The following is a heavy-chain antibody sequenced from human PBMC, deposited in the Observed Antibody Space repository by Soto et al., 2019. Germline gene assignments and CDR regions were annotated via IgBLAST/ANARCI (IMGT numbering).Heavy chain of an antibody. D-gene: IGHD6-19*01. CDR3: ARGFSSVSMDA. V-gene: IGHV4-61*08. J-gene: IGHJ6*02. Sequence: TLSLTCTVSGDSVSSGGYYWSWIRQPPGKGLEWIGYIYSSGSANYNPPLKSRVTISRDTSKNQISLKVASVTAADTAGYYCARGFSSVSMDAWGQGTTVTVSS. CDR1: GDSVSSGGYY. CDR2: IYSSGSA.